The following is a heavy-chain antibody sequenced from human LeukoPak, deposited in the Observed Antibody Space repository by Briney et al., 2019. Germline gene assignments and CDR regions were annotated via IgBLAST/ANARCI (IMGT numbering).Heavy chain of an antibody. V-gene: IGHV1-2*02. D-gene: IGHD5-24*01. CDR3: ARDRYGDGFAYFDY. CDR1: GYTFTDYY. Sequence: ASVKVSCKASGYTFTDYYMHWLRQAPGQRLEWMGWINPNSGGTNYAQKFQGRVAITRDTSITTAYMDLSRLTSDDTAVYYCARDRYGDGFAYFDYWGQGALVTVSS. CDR2: INPNSGGT. J-gene: IGHJ4*02.